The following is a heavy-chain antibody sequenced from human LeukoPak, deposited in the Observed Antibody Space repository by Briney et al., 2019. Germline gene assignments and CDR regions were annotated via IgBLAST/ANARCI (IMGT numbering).Heavy chain of an antibody. J-gene: IGHJ4*02. CDR2: IYTSGST. V-gene: IGHV4-4*07. Sequence: SETLSLTCTVSSGSITSSYWTWIRQPAGKGLEWIGRIYTSGSTNYNPSLKSRVTISVDTSKNQFSLKLSSVTAADTAVYYCARAASFYVWGSYRTDYFDYWGQGTLVTVSS. D-gene: IGHD3-16*02. CDR1: SGSITSSY. CDR3: ARAASFYVWGSYRTDYFDY.